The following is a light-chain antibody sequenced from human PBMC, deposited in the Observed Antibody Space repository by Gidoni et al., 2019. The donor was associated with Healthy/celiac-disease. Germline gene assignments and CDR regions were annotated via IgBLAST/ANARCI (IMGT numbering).Light chain of an antibody. Sequence: DIQLTQSPSFLSASVGDRVTITCRASQGISSYLAWYQQKPGKAPKLLIYAASTLQSGVPSRFSGSGSGTEFTLTISSLQPEDFATYYCQQLNSYPPLFAGGTKVEIK. CDR3: QQLNSYPPL. CDR2: AAS. CDR1: QGISSY. V-gene: IGKV1-9*01. J-gene: IGKJ4*01.